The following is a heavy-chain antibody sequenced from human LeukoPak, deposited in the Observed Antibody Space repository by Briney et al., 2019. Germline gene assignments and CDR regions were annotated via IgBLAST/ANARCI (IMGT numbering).Heavy chain of an antibody. V-gene: IGHV4-34*01. Sequence: SETLSLTCAVYGGSFSGYYWSWIRQPPGKGLEWIGEINHSGSTNYNPSLKNRVTISVDTSKNQFSLKLSSVTAADTAVYYCEIFYYDILTGYYIGDYWGQGTLVTVSS. CDR2: INHSGST. D-gene: IGHD3-9*01. J-gene: IGHJ4*02. CDR3: EIFYYDILTGYYIGDY. CDR1: GGSFSGYY.